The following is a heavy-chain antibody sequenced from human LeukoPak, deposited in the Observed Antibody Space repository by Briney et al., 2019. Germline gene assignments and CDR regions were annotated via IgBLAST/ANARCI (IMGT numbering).Heavy chain of an antibody. J-gene: IGHJ4*02. CDR2: IKPDGSEK. CDR1: GFILSNYW. CDR3: ASGYSSSWATFDY. V-gene: IGHV3-7*01. D-gene: IGHD6-13*01. Sequence: GGSLRLSCAASGFILSNYWMTWVRQSPGKGLEWVANIKPDGSEKYYVDSVKGRFTISRDNAKNSLYLQMNSLRADDTAVYYCASGYSSSWATFDYWGQGTLVTVSS.